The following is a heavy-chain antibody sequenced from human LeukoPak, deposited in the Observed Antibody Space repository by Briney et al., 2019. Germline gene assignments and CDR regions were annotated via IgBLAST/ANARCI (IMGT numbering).Heavy chain of an antibody. Sequence: SETLSLTCTVSGGSISSYYWSWIRQPPGKGLEWIGYIYYSGSTNYNPSLKSRVTISVDTSKNQFSLKLSSVTAADTAVYYCAREVDAGRYYYYYYGMDVWGQGTTVTVSS. V-gene: IGHV4-59*12. CDR1: GGSISSYY. J-gene: IGHJ6*02. CDR3: AREVDAGRYYYYYYGMDV. CDR2: IYYSGST.